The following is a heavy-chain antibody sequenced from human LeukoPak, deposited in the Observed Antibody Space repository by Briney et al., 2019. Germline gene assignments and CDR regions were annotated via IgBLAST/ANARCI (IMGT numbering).Heavy chain of an antibody. V-gene: IGHV4-34*01. CDR1: GGSFSGYY. J-gene: IGHJ4*02. Sequence: SETLSLTCAVYGGSFSGYYWSWIRQPPGKGLEWIGEINHSGSTNYNPSLKSRVTISVDTSKNQFSLKLSSVTAADTAVYYCARDDSRGYIYWGQGTLVTVSS. CDR3: ARDDSRGYIY. CDR2: INHSGST. D-gene: IGHD3-22*01.